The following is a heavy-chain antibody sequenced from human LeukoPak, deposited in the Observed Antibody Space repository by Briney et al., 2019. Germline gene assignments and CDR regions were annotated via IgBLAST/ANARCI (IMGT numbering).Heavy chain of an antibody. J-gene: IGHJ4*02. V-gene: IGHV4-34*01. CDR2: ITHSGST. CDR3: ARFPYSGSLQLSLDY. D-gene: IGHD1-26*01. CDR1: GGSVSDYF. Sequence: PSETLSLTCAFYGGSVSDYFWNWVRQPPGKGLEWIGEITHSGSTIYNPSLKTRATISVDTSKNQLHLKLGSVTAADTAVYYCARFPYSGSLQLSLDYWGQGTLVTVSS.